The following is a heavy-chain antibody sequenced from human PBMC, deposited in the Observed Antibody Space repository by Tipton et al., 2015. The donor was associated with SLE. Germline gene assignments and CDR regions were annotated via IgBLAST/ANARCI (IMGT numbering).Heavy chain of an antibody. CDR3: ANQNWNYYF. Sequence: TLSLTCTVSGGSISSGSYYWSWIRQPAGKGLGWIGHIYTSGSTNYNPSLDSRVTISLDRFNNQFTLKMTSVTAADTAVYYCANQNWNYYFWGQGNLVTVSS. CDR2: IYTSGST. V-gene: IGHV4-61*09. CDR1: GGSISSGSYY. J-gene: IGHJ4*02. D-gene: IGHD1-7*01.